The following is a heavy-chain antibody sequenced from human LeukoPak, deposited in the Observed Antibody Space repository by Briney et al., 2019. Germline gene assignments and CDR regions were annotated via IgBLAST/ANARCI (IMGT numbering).Heavy chain of an antibody. CDR3: ARELGYCTSTTCSVHYYGMDV. Sequence: GGSLRLSCAASGFTFTSYSMNWVRQAPGKGMEWISYFSISSSTIYYGDSVKGRFTISRDNAKKSVYLQMDSLRDEDTAVYYCARELGYCTSTTCSVHYYGMDVWGQGTTVTVSS. CDR2: FSISSSTI. CDR1: GFTFTSYS. V-gene: IGHV3-48*02. J-gene: IGHJ6*02. D-gene: IGHD2-2*01.